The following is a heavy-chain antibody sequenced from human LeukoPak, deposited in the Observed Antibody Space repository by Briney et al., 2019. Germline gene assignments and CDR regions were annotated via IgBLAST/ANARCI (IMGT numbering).Heavy chain of an antibody. CDR1: GGSISSYY. J-gene: IGHJ6*03. CDR3: ARAERSVVSSSPPYYYYYMDV. D-gene: IGHD6-13*01. V-gene: IGHV4-59*01. CDR2: IYYSGST. Sequence: SETLSPTCTVSGGSISSYYWSWIRQPPGKGLEWIGYIYYSGSTNYNPSLKSRVTISVDTSKNQFSLKLSSVTAADTAVYYCARAERSVVSSSPPYYYYYMDVWGKGITVTISS.